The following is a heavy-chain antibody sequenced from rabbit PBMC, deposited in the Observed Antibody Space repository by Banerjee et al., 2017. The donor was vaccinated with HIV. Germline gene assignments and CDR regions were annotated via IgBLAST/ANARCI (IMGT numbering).Heavy chain of an antibody. V-gene: IGHV1S45*01. Sequence: EEDGGDLVQPEGSLTLTCKASGLDFSSSYWICWVCQAPGKGLEWIACIYACSSGDTDYANWAKGRFTISRASSTSVTLQMTSLTAADTATYFCARDAYASDATNLLGPGTLVTVS. J-gene: IGHJ4*01. CDR1: GLDFSSSYW. CDR2: IYACSSGDT. D-gene: IGHD6-1*01. CDR3: ARDAYASDATNL.